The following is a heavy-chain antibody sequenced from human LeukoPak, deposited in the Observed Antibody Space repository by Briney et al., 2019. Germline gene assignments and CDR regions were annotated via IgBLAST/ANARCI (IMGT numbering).Heavy chain of an antibody. CDR1: GGTFSSYA. D-gene: IGHD2-2*01. J-gene: IGHJ6*03. CDR3: ATSTPGYCSSTSCSNYYYYYMDV. Sequence: SVKVSCKASGGTFSSYAISWVRQTPGQGLEWMGGIIPIFGTANYARKFQGRVTITADESTSTAYMELSSLRSEDTAVYYCATSTPGYCSSTSCSNYYYYYMDVWGKGTTVTVSS. V-gene: IGHV1-69*13. CDR2: IIPIFGTA.